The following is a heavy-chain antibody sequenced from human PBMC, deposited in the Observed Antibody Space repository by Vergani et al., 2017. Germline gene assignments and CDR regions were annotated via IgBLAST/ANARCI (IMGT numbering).Heavy chain of an antibody. CDR3: ARHSTVEWLVKLGWIDP. J-gene: IGHJ5*02. V-gene: IGHV4-39*01. D-gene: IGHD6-19*01. CDR1: GASIRSSNYY. CDR2: IYYSGST. Sequence: QLQLQESGPGLVKPSATLSLTCSVSGASIRSSNYYWGWIRQPPGKGLEWIASIYYSGSTYYNPSLKSRVTISVDKSKNKFSLKLSSVTAADTAVYFCARHSTVEWLVKLGWIDPWGQGILVTVSS.